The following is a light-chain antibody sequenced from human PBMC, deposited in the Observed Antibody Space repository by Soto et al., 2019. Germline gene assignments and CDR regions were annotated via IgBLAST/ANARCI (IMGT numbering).Light chain of an antibody. Sequence: QSALTQPASVSGSPGQSITISCTGTSSDVGGYNYVSWYQQHPGKAPKLIINDVSTRPPGVSNRFSGSKSGNTASLTISGLQAEDEADYYCSSYTSSTTLVFGGGTKLTVL. CDR3: SSYTSSTTLV. CDR2: DVS. J-gene: IGLJ2*01. CDR1: SSDVGGYNY. V-gene: IGLV2-14*03.